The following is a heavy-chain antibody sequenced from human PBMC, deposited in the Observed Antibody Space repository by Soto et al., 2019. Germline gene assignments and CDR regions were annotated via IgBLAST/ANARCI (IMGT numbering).Heavy chain of an antibody. CDR2: IKQDRSEK. Sequence: GGSLRLSCAASGFTFSSYWMSWVRQAPGKGLEWVANIKQDRSEKYYVDSVKGRFTISRDNAKNSLYLQMNSLRAEDTAVYYCARGFRPFGVVINGAFDIWGQGTMVTVSS. CDR3: ARGFRPFGVVINGAFDI. V-gene: IGHV3-7*01. CDR1: GFTFSSYW. J-gene: IGHJ3*02. D-gene: IGHD3-3*01.